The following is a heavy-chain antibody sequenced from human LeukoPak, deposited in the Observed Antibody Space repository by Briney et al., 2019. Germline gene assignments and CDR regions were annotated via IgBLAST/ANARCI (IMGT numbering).Heavy chain of an antibody. V-gene: IGHV3-23*05. CDR1: GFTFSSYA. D-gene: IGHD6-25*01. CDR3: VRAAWDY. J-gene: IGHJ4*02. Sequence: GGSLRLSCAASGFTFSSYAMSWVRQAPGKGLEWVSVIYNTGGTYYADSVKGRFTISRDISRNTVYLQMNSLRAEDTAVYYCVRAAWDYWGQGTLVTVSS. CDR2: IYNTGGT.